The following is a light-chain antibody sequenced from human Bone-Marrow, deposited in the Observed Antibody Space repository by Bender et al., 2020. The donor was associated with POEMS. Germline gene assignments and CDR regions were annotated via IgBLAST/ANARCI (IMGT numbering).Light chain of an antibody. CDR3: QVWDSVSDLVV. CDR2: QDT. J-gene: IGLJ3*02. Sequence: SYELTQPPSVSVSPGQTATITCSGGKLGDKNVSWYQQKPGQSPVLVIYQDTKRPTGIPERFSGSNSGNTATLTISRVEAEDEADYFCQVWDSVSDLVVFGGGTKLTVL. V-gene: IGLV3-1*01. CDR1: KLGDKN.